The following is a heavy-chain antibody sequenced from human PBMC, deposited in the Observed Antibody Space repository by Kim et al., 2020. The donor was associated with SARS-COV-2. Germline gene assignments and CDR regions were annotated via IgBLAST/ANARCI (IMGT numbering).Heavy chain of an antibody. CDR1: GFTFSSYA. J-gene: IGHJ4*02. V-gene: IGHV3-23*01. Sequence: GGSLRLSCAASGFTFSSYAMSWVRQAPGKGLEWVSAISGSGGSTYYADSVKGRFTISRDNSKNTLYLQMNSLRAEDTAVYYCAKFGYSGYDRYESLNYFDYWGQGTPVTVSS. CDR3: AKFGYSGYDRYESLNYFDY. D-gene: IGHD5-12*01. CDR2: ISGSGGST.